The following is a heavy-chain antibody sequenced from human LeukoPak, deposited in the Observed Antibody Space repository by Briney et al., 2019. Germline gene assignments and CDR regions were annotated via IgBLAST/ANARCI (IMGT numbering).Heavy chain of an antibody. CDR3: ARDPTTVVTLPYYFDH. CDR2: INHGGNN. D-gene: IGHD4-23*01. CDR1: GGSFIGFH. Sequence: PSETLSLTCAVSGGSFIGFHWEWIRQPPGKGMEWIGEINHGGNNNHHPSLRSGATTSVDTPKNQFSLQWRSVTAADTAVYYCARDPTTVVTLPYYFDHWGQGTLVSVSS. V-gene: IGHV4-34*04. J-gene: IGHJ4*02.